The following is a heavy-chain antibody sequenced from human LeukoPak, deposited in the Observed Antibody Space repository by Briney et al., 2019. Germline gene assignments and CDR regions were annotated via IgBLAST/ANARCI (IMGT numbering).Heavy chain of an antibody. CDR2: IYYTGST. J-gene: IGHJ4*02. V-gene: IGHV4-59*01. Sequence: SETLSLTCTVSGASISSYYWSWIRQPPGKGLEWNGYIYYTGSTNCNPSLRSRVTISVDSSKNQFSLKVNSVTAADTAVYYCARGDYFGSGLGDWGQGTLVTVSS. D-gene: IGHD3-10*01. CDR3: ARGDYFGSGLGD. CDR1: GASISSYY.